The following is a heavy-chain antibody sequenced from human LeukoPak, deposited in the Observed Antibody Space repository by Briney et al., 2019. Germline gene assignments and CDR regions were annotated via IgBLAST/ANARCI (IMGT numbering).Heavy chain of an antibody. CDR2: IYTSGST. J-gene: IGHJ3*02. D-gene: IGHD3-16*01. Sequence: SETLSLTCTVSGGSISSYYWSWIRQPAGKGLEWIGRIYTSGSTNYNPSLKSRVTMSVDTSKNQFSLKLSSVTAADTAVYYCAREVHDYVWGSQHDAFDIWGQGTMVTVSS. CDR1: GGSISSYY. CDR3: AREVHDYVWGSQHDAFDI. V-gene: IGHV4-4*07.